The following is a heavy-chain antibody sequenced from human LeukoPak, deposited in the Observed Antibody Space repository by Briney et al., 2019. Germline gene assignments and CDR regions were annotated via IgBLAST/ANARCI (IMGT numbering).Heavy chain of an antibody. J-gene: IGHJ4*02. Sequence: ASVKVSCKASGYTFTNYDINWVRQASGQGLDWMGWMNPNSGNTGYAQKFQGRVTMTRNTSISTAYMELSSLSSEDTAVYYCARGPGCISTSCPYYFDYWARGTLVTVSS. V-gene: IGHV1-8*01. D-gene: IGHD2-2*01. CDR2: MNPNSGNT. CDR1: GYTFTNYD. CDR3: ARGPGCISTSCPYYFDY.